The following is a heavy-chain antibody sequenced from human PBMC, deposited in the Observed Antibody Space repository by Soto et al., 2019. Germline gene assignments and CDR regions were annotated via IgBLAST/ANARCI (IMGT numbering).Heavy chain of an antibody. CDR2: INGDGLTT. Sequence: GGSLRLSCAASGFTFSSYWIHWVRQAPGEGLVWVSRINGDGLTTNYADSVKGRFAISRDNRKNTLYLQMSSLGAEDTAVYYCVRGASGAYYFDYWGQGTLVTVSS. D-gene: IGHD3-10*01. CDR1: GFTFSSYW. V-gene: IGHV3-74*01. CDR3: VRGASGAYYFDY. J-gene: IGHJ4*02.